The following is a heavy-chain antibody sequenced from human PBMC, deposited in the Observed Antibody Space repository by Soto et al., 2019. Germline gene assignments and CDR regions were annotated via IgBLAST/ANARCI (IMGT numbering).Heavy chain of an antibody. V-gene: IGHV3-74*01. Sequence: EVQLVESGGGLVQPGGSLRLSCAASGFTFSSYWMHWVRQVPGKGLVWVSRINSDGSSTTYADSVKGRFTISRDNAEETLSLQMAGVRAEDTGVADCGRVAACWSTSCYSVFDSWGQGTLVTVSS. CDR3: GRVAACWSTSCYSVFDS. D-gene: IGHD2-2*01. J-gene: IGHJ4*02. CDR1: GFTFSSYW. CDR2: INSDGSST.